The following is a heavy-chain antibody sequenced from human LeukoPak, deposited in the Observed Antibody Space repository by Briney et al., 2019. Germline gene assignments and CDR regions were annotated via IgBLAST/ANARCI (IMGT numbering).Heavy chain of an antibody. CDR2: ISASGNT. V-gene: IGHV4-4*07. CDR1: GGSISNYY. J-gene: IGHJ4*02. D-gene: IGHD4/OR15-4a*01. CDR3: VKEQKGATDGNVFEY. Sequence: PSETLSLTCTVSGGSISNYYWSWIRQPAGKGLEWIGRISASGNTNYNPSLKSRVTMSVDTSMSLFALKLSSVTAADTAVYYCVKEQKGATDGNVFEYWGQGTLVTVSS.